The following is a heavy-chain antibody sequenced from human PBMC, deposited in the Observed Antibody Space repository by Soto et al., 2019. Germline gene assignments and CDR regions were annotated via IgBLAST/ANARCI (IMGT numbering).Heavy chain of an antibody. D-gene: IGHD3-10*01. V-gene: IGHV6-1*01. CDR1: GDSVSSDITS. Sequence: SQTLSLTCAISGDSVSSDITSWNWIRQSPSRGLEWLGRTYYRSKWFHDYAASVKSRITINPDTSRNQFSLELNSMTPEDTAVYYCARGNALDVWGQGTVVTVSS. J-gene: IGHJ3*01. CDR3: ARGNALDV. CDR2: TYYRSKWFH.